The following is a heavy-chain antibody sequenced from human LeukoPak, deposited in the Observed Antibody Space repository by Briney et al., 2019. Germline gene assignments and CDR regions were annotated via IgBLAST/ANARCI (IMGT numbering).Heavy chain of an antibody. V-gene: IGHV1-69*06. J-gene: IGHJ3*02. Sequence: SVKVSCKASGGTFSSYAISWVRQAPGQGLEWMGGIIPIFGTANYAQKFQGRVTITADKSTSTAYMELRSLRSDDTAVYYCARDYGIQNPYDAFDIWGQGTMVTVSS. CDR3: ARDYGIQNPYDAFDI. D-gene: IGHD4-17*01. CDR2: IIPIFGTA. CDR1: GGTFSSYA.